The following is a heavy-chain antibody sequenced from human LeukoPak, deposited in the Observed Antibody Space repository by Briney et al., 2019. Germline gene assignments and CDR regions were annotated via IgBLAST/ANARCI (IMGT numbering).Heavy chain of an antibody. CDR2: ISGYNGNT. CDR3: ARRRIVAGTDAFDI. D-gene: IGHD6-19*01. CDR1: GYTFTNYG. Sequence: ASVKVSCKASGYTFTNYGISWVRQAPGQGLEWMGWISGYNGNTNYAQELQGRVTMTTDTSTNTAYMELRSLRSDDTAVYYCARRRIVAGTDAFDISGQGTMVTVSS. J-gene: IGHJ3*02. V-gene: IGHV1-18*01.